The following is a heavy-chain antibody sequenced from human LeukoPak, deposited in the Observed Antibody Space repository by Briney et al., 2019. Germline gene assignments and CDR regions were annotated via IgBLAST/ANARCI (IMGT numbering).Heavy chain of an antibody. V-gene: IGHV4-34*01. D-gene: IGHD5-18*01. J-gene: IGHJ4*02. CDR1: GGSFSGYY. CDR2: INHSGST. CDR3: ARGGDSGSYGPRAVNYFDY. Sequence: SETLSLTCAVYGGSFSGYYWGWIRQPPGKGLEWIGEINHSGSTNYNPSLKSRVTISVDTSKNQFSLKLCSVTAADTAVYYCARGGDSGSYGPRAVNYFDYWGQGTLVTVSS.